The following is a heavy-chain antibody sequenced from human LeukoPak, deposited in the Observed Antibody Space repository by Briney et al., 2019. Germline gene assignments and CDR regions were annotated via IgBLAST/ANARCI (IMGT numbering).Heavy chain of an antibody. CDR1: GFTVSSNY. Sequence: GGSLRLSCAASGFTVSSNYMSWVRQAPGKGLESVSVIYSGGSTYYADSVKGRFTISRDNSKNTLYLQMNSLRAEDTAVYYCASRYCSGGSCNLADAFDIWGQGTMVTVSS. V-gene: IGHV3-66*01. CDR3: ASRYCSGGSCNLADAFDI. CDR2: IYSGGST. D-gene: IGHD2-15*01. J-gene: IGHJ3*02.